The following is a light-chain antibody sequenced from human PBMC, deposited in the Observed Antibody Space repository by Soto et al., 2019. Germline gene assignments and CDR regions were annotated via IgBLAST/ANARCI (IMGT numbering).Light chain of an antibody. J-gene: IGKJ4*01. CDR1: QTVSIN. Sequence: FVLTQSPATLSLSPGGRATLSCRASQTVSINLAWYQQRPGQAPRLLIYDVSNRATGIPARFSGSGSGTDFTLTISSLEPEDFAVYYCHQHHDWPLTFGGGTKVEIQ. V-gene: IGKV3-11*01. CDR2: DVS. CDR3: HQHHDWPLT.